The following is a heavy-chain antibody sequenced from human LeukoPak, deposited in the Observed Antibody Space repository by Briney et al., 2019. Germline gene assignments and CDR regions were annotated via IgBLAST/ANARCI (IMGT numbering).Heavy chain of an antibody. D-gene: IGHD3-10*01. J-gene: IGHJ4*02. V-gene: IGHV4-39*01. CDR3: ARTGGANPTWFTYYFAY. CDR2: IYYSGST. CDR1: GDSISSSSYY. Sequence: SETLSLTCTVSGDSISSSSYYWGWIRQPPGKGLECIGSIYYSGSTYYNPSLKSRVTISADTSKNQFSLKLSSVTAADTAVYYCARTGGANPTWFTYYFAYWGQGTLVTVSS.